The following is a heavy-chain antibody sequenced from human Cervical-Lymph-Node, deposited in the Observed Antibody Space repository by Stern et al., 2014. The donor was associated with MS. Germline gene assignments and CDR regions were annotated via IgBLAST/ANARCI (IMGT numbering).Heavy chain of an antibody. Sequence: EVQLVESGGGLVQPGGSLRLSCAASGFTFSTYWMHWVRQAPGKGLVWVSRINNDGSGTNYADSVKGRFTISRDNAKNTLYLQMNSLRAEDTAVYYCVREEAYSSSPSFDYWGQGTLVTVSS. D-gene: IGHD6-19*01. CDR2: INNDGSGT. V-gene: IGHV3-74*01. CDR3: VREEAYSSSPSFDY. CDR1: GFTFSTYW. J-gene: IGHJ4*02.